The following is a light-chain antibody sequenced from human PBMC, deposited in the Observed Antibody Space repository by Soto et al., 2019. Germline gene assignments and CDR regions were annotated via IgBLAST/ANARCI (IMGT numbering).Light chain of an antibody. CDR2: EGS. CDR3: CSYAGSSTGEV. CDR1: SSDVGSYNL. J-gene: IGLJ2*01. V-gene: IGLV2-23*01. Sequence: QSALTQPASVSGSPGQSITISCTGTSSDVGSYNLVSWYQQHPGKAPKLMIYEGSKRPSGVSNRFSGSKSGNTASLTISGLQAEDGADYYCCSYAGSSTGEVFGGGTKLTVL.